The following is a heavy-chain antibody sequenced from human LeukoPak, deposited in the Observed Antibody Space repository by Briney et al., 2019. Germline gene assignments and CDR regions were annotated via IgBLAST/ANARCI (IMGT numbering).Heavy chain of an antibody. CDR3: ANSRAIAVAGYYFDY. CDR2: ISGSGGST. V-gene: IGHV3-23*01. CDR1: GFTFSSYA. Sequence: GGSLRLSCAASGFTFSSYAMGWVRQAPGKGLEWVSAISGSGGSTYYADSVKGRFTISRDNSKNTLYLQMNSLRAEDTAVYYCANSRAIAVAGYYFDYWGQGTLVTVSS. J-gene: IGHJ4*02. D-gene: IGHD6-19*01.